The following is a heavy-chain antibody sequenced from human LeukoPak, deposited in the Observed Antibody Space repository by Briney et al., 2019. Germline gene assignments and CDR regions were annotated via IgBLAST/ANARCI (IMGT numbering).Heavy chain of an antibody. CDR1: GFTFSSYG. J-gene: IGHJ3*02. CDR2: ISYDGSNK. D-gene: IGHD1-1*01. Sequence: GGSLRPSCAASGFTFSSYGMHWVRQAPGKGLEWVAVISYDGSNKYYADSVRGRFSISRDNSESTLFLQMNSLTTDDTSVYFCAKYAYNWNAPDGFDMWGQGTMVIVSS. CDR3: AKYAYNWNAPDGFDM. V-gene: IGHV3-30*18.